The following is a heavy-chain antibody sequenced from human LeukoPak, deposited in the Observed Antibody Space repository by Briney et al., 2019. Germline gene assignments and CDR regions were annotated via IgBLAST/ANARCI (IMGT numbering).Heavy chain of an antibody. CDR2: IWYDGSNK. Sequence: GGSLRLSCAASGFTFSSYGMHWFRQAPAKGLEWVAVIWYDGSNKYYADSVKGLFTISRDNSKNTLYLQMNSLRAEDTAVYYCAKDHEEGAVDYRGQGTLVTVSS. CDR3: AKDHEEGAVDY. CDR1: GFTFSSYG. V-gene: IGHV3-33*06. D-gene: IGHD3-16*01. J-gene: IGHJ4*02.